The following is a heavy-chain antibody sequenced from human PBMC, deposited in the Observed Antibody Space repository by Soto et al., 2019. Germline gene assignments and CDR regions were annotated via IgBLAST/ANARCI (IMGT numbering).Heavy chain of an antibody. CDR1: GGSIRSYY. CDR3: ARSFSGSYAAFEY. CDR2: IYYSGST. J-gene: IGHJ4*02. V-gene: IGHV4-59*12. D-gene: IGHD1-26*01. Sequence: SETLSLTCTVSGGSIRSYYWSWIRQPPGKGLEWIGYIYYSGSTNYNPSLKSRVTISVDKSKNQFSLKLSSVTAADTAVYYCARSFSGSYAAFEYWGQGTLVTVSS.